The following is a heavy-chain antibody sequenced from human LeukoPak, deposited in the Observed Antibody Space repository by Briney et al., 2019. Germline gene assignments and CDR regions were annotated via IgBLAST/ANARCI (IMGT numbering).Heavy chain of an antibody. Sequence: HGESLKISCKGSGYSFTSYWIGWVRQMPGKGLEWMGIIYPGDSDTRYSPSFQGQVTISADKSISTAYLQWSSLKASDTAMYYRARGYYYDSSGYYYGPLDYWGQGTLVTVSS. CDR1: GYSFTSYW. J-gene: IGHJ4*02. CDR3: ARGYYYDSSGYYYGPLDY. CDR2: IYPGDSDT. D-gene: IGHD3-22*01. V-gene: IGHV5-51*01.